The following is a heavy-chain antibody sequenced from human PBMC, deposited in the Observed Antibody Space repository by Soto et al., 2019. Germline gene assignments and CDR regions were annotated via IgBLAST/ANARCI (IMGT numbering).Heavy chain of an antibody. CDR2: IYYTGAT. D-gene: IGHD6-19*01. CDR1: GGSISSNY. Sequence: PSETLSLTCTVSGGSISSNYWTWIRQPPGKGLEWIGNIYYTGATSYNPSLESRVTISLDTSKNQFSLRLSSVTAADTAVYYCARPSVPATRGPLDYWGQGALVTVSS. CDR3: ARPSVPATRGPLDY. J-gene: IGHJ4*02. V-gene: IGHV4-59*01.